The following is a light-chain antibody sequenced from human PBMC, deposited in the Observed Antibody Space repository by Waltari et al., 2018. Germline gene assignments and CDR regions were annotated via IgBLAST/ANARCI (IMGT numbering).Light chain of an antibody. Sequence: HSALTQPRSVSGSPGQSVTISCPGSSSAVGRYNYVSWYQQHPGKAPKVMIHDVNHRPSGVPDRFSGSKSGNTASLTISGLQAEDEADYYCFSYAGSPWVFGGGTKLTVL. J-gene: IGLJ3*02. CDR1: SSAVGRYNY. CDR2: DVN. CDR3: FSYAGSPWV. V-gene: IGLV2-11*01.